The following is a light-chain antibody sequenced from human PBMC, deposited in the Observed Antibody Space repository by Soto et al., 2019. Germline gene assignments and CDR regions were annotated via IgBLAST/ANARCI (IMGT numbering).Light chain of an antibody. Sequence: EIVMTQSPATLSVSPGERATLSCRASQSISTELAWYQQKPGQPPRLLIYSASTRATGVPARFTGSRSGSEFTLTISGLQSEDFAVYYCQQGHNGPLTFGQGTRLEI. J-gene: IGKJ2*01. CDR1: QSISTE. CDR2: SAS. V-gene: IGKV3-15*01. CDR3: QQGHNGPLT.